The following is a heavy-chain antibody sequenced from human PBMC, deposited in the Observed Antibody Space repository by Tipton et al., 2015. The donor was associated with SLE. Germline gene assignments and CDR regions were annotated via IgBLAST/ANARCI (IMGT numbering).Heavy chain of an antibody. CDR1: GDSITKMNW. CDR3: ARPGGWFNNWFDP. CDR2: IYYSVST. D-gene: IGHD6-19*01. V-gene: IGHV4-4*02. J-gene: IGHJ5*02. Sequence: GLVKPSGTLSLTCAVSGDSITKMNWWSWVRQPPGKGLEWIGTIYYSVSTYYNPSLKSRVTISVDTSKNQFSLKLSSVTAADTAVYYCARPGGWFNNWFDPWGQGTLATVSS.